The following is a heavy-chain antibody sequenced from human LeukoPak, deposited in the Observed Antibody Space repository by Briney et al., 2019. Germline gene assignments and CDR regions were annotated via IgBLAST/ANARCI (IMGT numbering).Heavy chain of an antibody. Sequence: GRSLRLSCAASGFTFSSYAMHWVRQAPGKGLKWVAVISYDGSNKYYADSVKGRFTISRDNSKNTLYLQMNSLRAEDTAVYYCARDVYGGYSYGGGYYFDYWGQGTLVTVSS. J-gene: IGHJ4*02. D-gene: IGHD5-18*01. CDR2: ISYDGSNK. CDR1: GFTFSSYA. V-gene: IGHV3-30*04. CDR3: ARDVYGGYSYGGGYYFDY.